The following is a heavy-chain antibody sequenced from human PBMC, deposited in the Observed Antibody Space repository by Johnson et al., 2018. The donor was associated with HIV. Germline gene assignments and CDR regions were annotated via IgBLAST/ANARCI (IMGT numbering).Heavy chain of an antibody. J-gene: IGHJ3*02. Sequence: QMQLVESGGGLVKPGGSLRLSCAASGFTFSDYYMSWISQAPGKGLEWVSYISSSGTIVYYADSVKGRFTISRDNAKNSLSLQINSLRADDTAVYYCARGGSDAFDIWGQGTMVTVSS. CDR2: ISSSGTIV. V-gene: IGHV3-11*04. CDR1: GFTFSDYY. CDR3: ARGGSDAFDI. D-gene: IGHD3-16*01.